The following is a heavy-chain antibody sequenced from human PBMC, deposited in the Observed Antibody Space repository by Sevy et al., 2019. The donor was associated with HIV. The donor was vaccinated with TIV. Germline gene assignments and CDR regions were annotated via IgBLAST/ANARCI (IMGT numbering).Heavy chain of an antibody. J-gene: IGHJ6*02. CDR1: GYKFSNYR. V-gene: IGHV5-10-1*01. CDR3: AKNKDIVTVIAASSYGLDV. CDR2: IDPSDSYT. D-gene: IGHD2-15*01. Sequence: GESLKISCQASGYKFSNYRIAWVRQMPGKGLEWMGKIDPSDSYTSYSPSFQGHVTISADKFVSTVSLQWSSLKGSDTATYYCAKNKDIVTVIAASSYGLDVWGQGTTVTVSS.